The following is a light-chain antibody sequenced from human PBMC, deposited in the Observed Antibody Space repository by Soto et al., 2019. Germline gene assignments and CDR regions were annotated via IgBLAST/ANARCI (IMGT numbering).Light chain of an antibody. J-gene: IGLJ1*01. Sequence: QSVLAQPASVSGSPVQSITISCTGTSDDVGAYNSVSWYQQLPHKAPQVILYKGTQRPSGVSSRFSGSTSGNAASLTISGLQADDEADYFCCSSAPESTYVFGTGTKLTVL. CDR2: KGT. V-gene: IGLV2-23*01. CDR3: CSSAPESTYV. CDR1: SDDVGAYNS.